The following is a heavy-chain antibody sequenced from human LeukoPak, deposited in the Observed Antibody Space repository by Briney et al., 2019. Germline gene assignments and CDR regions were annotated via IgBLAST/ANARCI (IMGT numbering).Heavy chain of an antibody. CDR1: GFTFSNYW. D-gene: IGHD3-3*01. Sequence: GGSLRLSCAASGFTFSNYWMTWVRQAPGKGLEWVANINRDGSERYYVDSVKGRFTISRDDAKSSLYLQMNSLRAEDTAVYYCARIRGDYDFWSGYPTTYYFDYWGQGTLVTVSS. CDR2: INRDGSER. CDR3: ARIRGDYDFWSGYPTTYYFDY. J-gene: IGHJ4*02. V-gene: IGHV3-7*03.